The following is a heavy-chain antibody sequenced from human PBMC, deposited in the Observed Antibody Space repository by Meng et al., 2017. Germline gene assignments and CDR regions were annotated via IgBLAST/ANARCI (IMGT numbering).Heavy chain of an antibody. D-gene: IGHD6-19*01. CDR2: IWYDGSNK. J-gene: IGHJ4*02. CDR3: ARVVYSSGWSFDY. Sequence: QVRLGGLGGGVVQPGRSLRLSCAASGFTFSSYGMHWVRQAPGKGLEWVAVIWYDGSNKYYADSVKGRFTISRDNSKNTLYLQMNSLRAEDTAVYYCARVVYSSGWSFDYWGQGTLVTVSS. CDR1: GFTFSSYG. V-gene: IGHV3-33*01.